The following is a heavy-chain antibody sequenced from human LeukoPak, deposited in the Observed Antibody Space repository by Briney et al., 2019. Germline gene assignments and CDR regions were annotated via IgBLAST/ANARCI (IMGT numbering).Heavy chain of an antibody. CDR2: INHSGST. Sequence: SETLSLTCAVYGGSFSGYYWSWIRQPPGKGLEWIGEINHSGSTSYNTSLKSRVTISVDTSKNQFSLKLSSVTAADTAVYYCARGTNRPRYYYYYYYMDVWGKGTTVTVSS. V-gene: IGHV4-34*01. CDR1: GGSFSGYY. J-gene: IGHJ6*03. CDR3: ARGTNRPRYYYYYYYMDV. D-gene: IGHD6-6*01.